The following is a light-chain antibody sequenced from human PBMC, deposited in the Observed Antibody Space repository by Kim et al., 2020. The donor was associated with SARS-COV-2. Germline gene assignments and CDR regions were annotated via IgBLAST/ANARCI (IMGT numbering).Light chain of an antibody. V-gene: IGLV1-44*01. CDR2: TKN. CDR1: SSNIGSNT. CDR3: AAWDDSLNGVV. Sequence: VLTQPPSASGTPGQRVTISCSGSSSNIGSNTVNWYQQLPGTAPKLLIHTKNQRPSGVPDRFSGSKSGTSASLAISGLQSEDEADYYCAAWDDSLNGVVFGGGTQLTVL. J-gene: IGLJ2*01.